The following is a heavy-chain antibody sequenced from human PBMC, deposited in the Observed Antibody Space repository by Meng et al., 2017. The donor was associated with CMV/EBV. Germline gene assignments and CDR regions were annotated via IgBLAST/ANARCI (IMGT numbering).Heavy chain of an antibody. CDR1: GFTFSSYE. J-gene: IGHJ6*02. CDR3: ARVDSGWTHYYGMDV. Sequence: GESLKISCAASGFTFSSYEMNWVRQAPGKGLEWVSYISSSGSTIYYADSVKGRFTISRDSAKNSLYLQMNSLRAEDTAVYYCARVDSGWTHYYGMDVWGQGTTVTVSS. D-gene: IGHD6-19*01. CDR2: ISSSGSTI. V-gene: IGHV3-48*03.